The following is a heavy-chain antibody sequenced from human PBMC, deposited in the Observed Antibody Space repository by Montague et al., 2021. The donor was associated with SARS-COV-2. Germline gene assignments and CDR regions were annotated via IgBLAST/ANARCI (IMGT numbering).Heavy chain of an antibody. CDR1: GGSISSYY. CDR2: IYYSGRT. V-gene: IGHV4-59*01. D-gene: IGHD3-3*01. CDR3: ARGGVSGYRYYVDY. Sequence: SETLSLTCTLSGGSISSYYWNWIRQPPGKGLEWIGYIYYSGRTNYNPSLKSRVTISVDTSKNQFSLKLSSVTAADTAVYYCARGGVSGYRYYVDYWGQGSLVTVSS. J-gene: IGHJ4*02.